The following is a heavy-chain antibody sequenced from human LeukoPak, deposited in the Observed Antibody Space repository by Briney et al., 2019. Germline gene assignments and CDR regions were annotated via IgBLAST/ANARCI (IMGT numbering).Heavy chain of an antibody. Sequence: ASVKVSCKASGYTFTDYFIHWERQAPGQGLEWMGWLNPNSGDTNSKYTQKFQGRFTMTRDTSMSTVYMELSSLRSDDTAIYYCARAIGVIGSPSAIGYWGQGTLVTVSS. D-gene: IGHD3-10*01. J-gene: IGHJ4*02. V-gene: IGHV1-2*02. CDR2: LNPNSGDT. CDR3: ARAIGVIGSPSAIGY. CDR1: GYTFTDYF.